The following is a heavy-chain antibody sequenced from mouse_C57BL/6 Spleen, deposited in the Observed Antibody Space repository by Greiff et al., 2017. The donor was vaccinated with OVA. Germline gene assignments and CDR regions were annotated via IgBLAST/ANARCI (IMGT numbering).Heavy chain of an antibody. V-gene: IGHV1-82*01. Sequence: VNVVESGPELVKPGASVKISCKASGYAFSSSWMNWVKQRPGKGLEWIGRIYPGDGDTNYNGKFKGKATLTADKSSSTAYMQLSSLTSEDSAVYFCARGDITTAHYYAMDYWGQGTSVTVSS. CDR2: IYPGDGDT. D-gene: IGHD1-1*01. CDR3: ARGDITTAHYYAMDY. J-gene: IGHJ4*01. CDR1: GYAFSSSW.